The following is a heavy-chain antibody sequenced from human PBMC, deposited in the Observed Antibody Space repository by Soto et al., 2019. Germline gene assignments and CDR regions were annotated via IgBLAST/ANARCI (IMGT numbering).Heavy chain of an antibody. CDR3: ARVRSGGSGYFDY. D-gene: IGHD2-15*01. CDR1: GFTFSIYS. CDR2: TSDSSHYI. J-gene: IGHJ4*02. Sequence: GGSLRLSCAASGFTFSIYSMNWVRQAPGKGLEWVASTSDSSHYIYYADSVEGRFTVSRDNAKSSLYLQMDSLRAEDTAVYYCARVRSGGSGYFDYWGQGTLVTVSS. V-gene: IGHV3-21*01.